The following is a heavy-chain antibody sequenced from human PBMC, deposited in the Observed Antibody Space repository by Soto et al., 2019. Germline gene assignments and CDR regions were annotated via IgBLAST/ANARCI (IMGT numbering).Heavy chain of an antibody. CDR2: IIPIFGTA. Sequence: QVQLVQSGAEVKKPGSSVKVSCKASGGTFSSYAISWVRQAPGQGLEWMGGIIPIFGTANYAQKFQGRVTXPXXXSXXTAYMELSSQSSEDTAVYYCARRPGGRGYYYGMDVWGQGTTVTVSS. CDR3: ARRPGGRGYYYGMDV. D-gene: IGHD2-15*01. V-gene: IGHV1-69*05. CDR1: GGTFSSYA. J-gene: IGHJ6*02.